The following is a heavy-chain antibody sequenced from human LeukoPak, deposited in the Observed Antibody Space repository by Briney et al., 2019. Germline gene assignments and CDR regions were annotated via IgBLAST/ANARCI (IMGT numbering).Heavy chain of an antibody. CDR3: ARLTTYYDILTGQGYDAFDI. CDR1: GGSITNNNYY. D-gene: IGHD3-9*01. Sequence: SETLSLTCTVSGGSITNNNYYWDWIRQPPGKGLEWIGDLYYSGSTHYNPSLKSRVTISVDTSKNQFSLKLSSVTAADTAVYYCARLTTYYDILTGQGYDAFDIWGQGTMVTVSS. CDR2: LYYSGST. J-gene: IGHJ3*02. V-gene: IGHV4-39*07.